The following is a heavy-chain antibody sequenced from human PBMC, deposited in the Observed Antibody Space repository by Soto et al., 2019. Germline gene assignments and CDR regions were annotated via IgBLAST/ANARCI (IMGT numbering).Heavy chain of an antibody. CDR1: GFTFSSYG. V-gene: IGHV3-30*18. D-gene: IGHD6-6*01. J-gene: IGHJ6*02. Sequence: LRLSCAASGFTFSSYGMHWVRQAPGKGLEWVAVISYDGSNKYYADSVKGRFTISRDNSKNTLYLQMNSLRAEDTAVYYCAKDGASSSGENGMDVWGQGTTVTVSS. CDR2: ISYDGSNK. CDR3: AKDGASSSGENGMDV.